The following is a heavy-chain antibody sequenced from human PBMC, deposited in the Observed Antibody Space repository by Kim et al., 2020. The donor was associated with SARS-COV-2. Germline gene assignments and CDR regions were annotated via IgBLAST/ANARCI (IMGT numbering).Heavy chain of an antibody. J-gene: IGHJ4*02. D-gene: IGHD1-26*01. CDR2: INPNSGGT. Sequence: ASVKVSCKASGYTFTGYYMHWVRQAPGQGLEWMGWINPNSGGTNYAQKFQGRVTMTRDTSISTAYMELSRLRSDDTAVYYCARVRDSGSSLGNFDYWGQGTLVTVSS. V-gene: IGHV1-2*02. CDR3: ARVRDSGSSLGNFDY. CDR1: GYTFTGYY.